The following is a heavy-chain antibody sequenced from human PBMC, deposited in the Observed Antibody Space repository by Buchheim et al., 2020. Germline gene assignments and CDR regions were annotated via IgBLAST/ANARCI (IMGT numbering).Heavy chain of an antibody. CDR1: GFTFSSYA. CDR2: ISGSGGST. V-gene: IGHV3-23*01. Sequence: EVQLLESGGGLVQPGGSLRLSCAASGFTFSSYAMSWVRQAPGKGLEWVSAISGSGGSTYYADSVKGRFTIPRNNSKKPLYLQMNSLRAEDTAVYYCATFTYYDFWSGSPGNDYWGQGTL. CDR3: ATFTYYDFWSGSPGNDY. J-gene: IGHJ4*02. D-gene: IGHD3-3*01.